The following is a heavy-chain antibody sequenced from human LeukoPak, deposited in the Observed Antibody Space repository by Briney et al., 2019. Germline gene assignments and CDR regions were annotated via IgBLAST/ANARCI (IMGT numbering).Heavy chain of an antibody. Sequence: ASVKVSCKASGYTFTGYYMHWVRQAPGQGLEWMGWINPNSGGTNYAQKFQGRVTMTRDTSISTAYMELSRLRPDDTAVYYCARDGYSSGWYYFDYWGQGTLVTISS. V-gene: IGHV1-2*02. J-gene: IGHJ4*02. CDR3: ARDGYSSGWYYFDY. CDR2: INPNSGGT. D-gene: IGHD6-19*01. CDR1: GYTFTGYY.